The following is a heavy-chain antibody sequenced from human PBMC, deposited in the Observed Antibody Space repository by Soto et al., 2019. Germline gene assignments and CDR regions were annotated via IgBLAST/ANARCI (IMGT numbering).Heavy chain of an antibody. D-gene: IGHD2-15*01. CDR2: IDNDGTGS. J-gene: IGHJ3*01. V-gene: IGHV3-74*01. CDR3: SRGGFHHGFDV. CDR1: GFTFRSYW. Sequence: EVQLAESGGASVQPGGSLRLSCAASGFTFRSYWMHWVRQAPGKGLVWVARIDNDGTGSIYADSVRGRFTISRDNAYNTVYLHMTSLTADATAVYYCSRGGFHHGFDVWGQGTMVTVSS.